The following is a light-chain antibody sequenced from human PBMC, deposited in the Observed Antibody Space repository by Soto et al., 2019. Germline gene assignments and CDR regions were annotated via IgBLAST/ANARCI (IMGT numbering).Light chain of an antibody. Sequence: DIQMTQSPATLSASVGDRVTISCRASQSIDNWLAWFQQKPGKAPKVLIYKASNLESGVPSRFSGSGSGTEFTLTISSLQSDGFATYYCQHYYGYSWTFGQGTKVEIK. CDR3: QHYYGYSWT. CDR2: KAS. CDR1: QSIDNW. J-gene: IGKJ1*01. V-gene: IGKV1-5*03.